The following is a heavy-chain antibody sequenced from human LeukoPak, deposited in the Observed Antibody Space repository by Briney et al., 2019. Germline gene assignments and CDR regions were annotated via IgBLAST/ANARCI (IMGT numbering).Heavy chain of an antibody. V-gene: IGHV3-15*01. J-gene: IGHJ4*02. CDR3: TTAYPGGFTAAGI. CDR2: IKSKTDGGTT. Sequence: GGSLRLSCAASGFTFSNAWMSWVRQAPGKGLEWVGRIKSKTDGGTTDYAAPVKGRFTISRDDSKNTLYLQMNSLKTEDTAVYYCTTAYPGGFTAAGIGGQGTLVTVSS. D-gene: IGHD6-13*01. CDR1: GFTFSNAW.